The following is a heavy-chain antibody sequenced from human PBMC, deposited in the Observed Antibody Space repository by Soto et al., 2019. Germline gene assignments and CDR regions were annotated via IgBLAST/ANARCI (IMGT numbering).Heavy chain of an antibody. V-gene: IGHV1-3*05. D-gene: IGHD6-19*01. Sequence: QVQLVQPGAEEKKPGASVKVSCKASGYTFTTCAIHWVRQAPGQRLEWVGSINAANGDTDFSQEFQDRVTITRDTSANTAYMELSSLRSEDTAIYYCARDQLGTGWNDYWGQGTLVTVSS. CDR1: GYTFTTCA. J-gene: IGHJ4*02. CDR2: INAANGDT. CDR3: ARDQLGTGWNDY.